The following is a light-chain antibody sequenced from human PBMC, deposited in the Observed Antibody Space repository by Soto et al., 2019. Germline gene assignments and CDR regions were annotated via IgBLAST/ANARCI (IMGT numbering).Light chain of an antibody. J-gene: IGKJ5*01. CDR2: DAS. CDR3: QRSSNWIT. CDR1: QSVSSY. V-gene: IGKV3-11*01. Sequence: IVLTQSPATLSLSPGERATLSCRASQSVSSYLAWYQQQPGQAPRLLIYDASSRATGLPARFSGSGSGTDFTLIISRLAPEDFVVYYCQRSSNWITFGQGTRLEIK.